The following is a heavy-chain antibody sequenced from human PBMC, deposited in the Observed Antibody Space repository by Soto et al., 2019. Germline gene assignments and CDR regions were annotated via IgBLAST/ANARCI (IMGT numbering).Heavy chain of an antibody. J-gene: IGHJ4*02. CDR3: ARDYYDSSGYYYEYYFDY. Sequence: PSETLSLTCAFYGGSFSGYYWSLIRQPPGKGLEWIGEINHSGSTNYNPSLKSRVTISVDTSKNQFSLKLSSVTAADTAVYYCARDYYDSSGYYYEYYFDYWGQGTLVTVSS. D-gene: IGHD3-22*01. V-gene: IGHV4-34*01. CDR1: GGSFSGYY. CDR2: INHSGST.